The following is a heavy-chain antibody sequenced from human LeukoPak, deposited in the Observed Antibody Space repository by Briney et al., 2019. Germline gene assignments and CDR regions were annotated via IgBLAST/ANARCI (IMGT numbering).Heavy chain of an antibody. CDR1: GFTFDDYA. D-gene: IGHD6-13*01. CDR2: ISGDGGST. Sequence: GGSLRLSCAASGFTFDDYAMRWVRQAPGKGLEWVSLISGDGGSTYYADSVKGRFTISRDNSKNSLYLQMNSLRTEDTALYYCAKDASLYSSSWYRRYYYYGMDVWGQGTTVTVSS. J-gene: IGHJ6*02. CDR3: AKDASLYSSSWYRRYYYYGMDV. V-gene: IGHV3-43*02.